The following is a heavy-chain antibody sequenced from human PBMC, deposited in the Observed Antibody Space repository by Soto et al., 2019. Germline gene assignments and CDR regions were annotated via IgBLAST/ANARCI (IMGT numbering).Heavy chain of an antibody. CDR1: GGSISSGDYY. CDR3: AAMVRELYFDY. CDR2: IYYSGST. V-gene: IGHV4-30-4*01. J-gene: IGHJ4*02. Sequence: SETLSLTCTVSGGSISSGDYYWSWIRQPPGKGLEWIGYIYYSGSTYYNPSLKSRVTISVDTSKNQFSLKLSSVTAADTAVYYCAAMVRELYFDYWGQGTLVTVS. D-gene: IGHD5-18*01.